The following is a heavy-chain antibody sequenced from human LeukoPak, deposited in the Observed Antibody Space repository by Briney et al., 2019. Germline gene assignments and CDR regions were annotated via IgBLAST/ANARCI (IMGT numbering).Heavy chain of an antibody. CDR3: ARGDVLLWFGELSRDVAPMDV. J-gene: IGHJ6*03. CDR1: GYTFTDYY. V-gene: IGHV1-2*02. Sequence: EASVKVSCKASGYTFTDYYMHWVRQAPGQGLEWMGWINPNSGSTSYAQKCQGRVTMTRDMSTSTVYMELSSLRSDDTAVYYCARGDVLLWFGELSRDVAPMDVWGKGTTVTVSS. D-gene: IGHD3-10*01. CDR2: INPNSGST.